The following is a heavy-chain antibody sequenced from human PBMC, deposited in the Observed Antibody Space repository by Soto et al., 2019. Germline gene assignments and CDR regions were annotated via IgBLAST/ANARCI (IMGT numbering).Heavy chain of an antibody. V-gene: IGHV3-21*01. CDR2: ISSSSSYI. CDR1: GFTFSSYS. D-gene: IGHD3-22*01. Sequence: GGSLRLSCVASGFTFSSYSMNWVRQAPGKGLEWVSSISSSSSYIYYADSVKGRFTISRDNAKNSLYLQMNSLRAEDTAVYYCAGGFQPSYYYDSSGYYYPFDYWGQGTLVTVSS. CDR3: AGGFQPSYYYDSSGYYYPFDY. J-gene: IGHJ4*02.